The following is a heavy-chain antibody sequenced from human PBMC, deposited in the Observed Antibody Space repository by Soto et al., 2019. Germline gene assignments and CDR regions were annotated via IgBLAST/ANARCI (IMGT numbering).Heavy chain of an antibody. CDR2: IYYSGST. D-gene: IGHD6-13*01. J-gene: IGHJ6*02. Sequence: SETLSLTCTVSGGSITSSSYYWGWIRQPPGKGLEWIGSIYYSGSTYYNPSLKSRVTISVDTSKNQFSLKLSSVTAADTAVYYCARRGYSSSWYTQYYYYGMDVWGQGTTVTVSS. V-gene: IGHV4-39*01. CDR3: ARRGYSSSWYTQYYYYGMDV. CDR1: GGSITSSSYY.